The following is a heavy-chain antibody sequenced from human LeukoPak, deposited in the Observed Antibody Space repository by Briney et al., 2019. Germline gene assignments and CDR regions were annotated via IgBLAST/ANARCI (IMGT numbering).Heavy chain of an antibody. Sequence: GASVKVSCKASGYTFTGYYIHWVRQAPGQRLEWMGWINAGNGDTKYSQEFQGRLTITRDTSATTAYMELSSLTSEDMAVYYCARDRAPKTVTSEVDAFDIWGQGTMVTVSS. CDR1: GYTFTGYY. J-gene: IGHJ3*02. CDR3: ARDRAPKTVTSEVDAFDI. CDR2: INAGNGDT. D-gene: IGHD4-17*01. V-gene: IGHV1-3*03.